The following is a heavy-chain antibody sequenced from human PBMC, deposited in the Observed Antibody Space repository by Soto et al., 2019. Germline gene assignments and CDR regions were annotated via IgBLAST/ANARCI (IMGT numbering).Heavy chain of an antibody. D-gene: IGHD3-3*01. CDR1: GCTFSSYA. CDR3: AKDGGYYDFWSGYYTGYYYYGMDV. V-gene: IGHV3-30-3*01. J-gene: IGHJ6*02. CDR2: ISYDGSNK. Sequence: GGSLRLSWAASGCTFSSYAMRWIRQAPGKGLEWVAVISYDGSNKYYADSVKGRFTISRDNSKNTLYLQMNSLRAEDTAVYYCAKDGGYYDFWSGYYTGYYYYGMDVWGQGTTVTVSS.